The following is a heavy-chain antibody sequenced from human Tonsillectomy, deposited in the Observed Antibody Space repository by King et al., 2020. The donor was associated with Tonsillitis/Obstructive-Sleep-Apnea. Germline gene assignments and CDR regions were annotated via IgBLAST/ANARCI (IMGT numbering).Heavy chain of an antibody. J-gene: IGHJ6*03. CDR2: IYYTGST. Sequence: VQLQESGPGLVKPSETLSLTCTVSGGSIGSFYWNWIRQPPGKGLEWIGYIYYTGSTKYNPSLKSRVTISVDTSKNQFSLKLTSVTTADTAVYYCARGVCSGGSCFLLPPKYYYMDVWGKGTTVTVSS. V-gene: IGHV4-59*01. CDR1: GGSIGSFY. D-gene: IGHD2-15*01. CDR3: ARGVCSGGSCFLLPPKYYYMDV.